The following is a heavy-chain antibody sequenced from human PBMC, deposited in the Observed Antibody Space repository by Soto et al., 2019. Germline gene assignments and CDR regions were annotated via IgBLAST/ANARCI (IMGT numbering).Heavy chain of an antibody. J-gene: IGHJ5*02. CDR3: ARACTYYGHPFDP. D-gene: IGHD3-3*01. V-gene: IGHV3-53*01. Sequence: EVQLVESGGGLIQPGGSLRLSCAASGFTVSKNYMTWVRQAPGKGLQWDSVIYSGGNTFYADSVKGRFTISRDDSKNTVFLQMNSLTAEDTAIYYCARACTYYGHPFDPWGQGTLVTVSS. CDR2: IYSGGNT. CDR1: GFTVSKNY.